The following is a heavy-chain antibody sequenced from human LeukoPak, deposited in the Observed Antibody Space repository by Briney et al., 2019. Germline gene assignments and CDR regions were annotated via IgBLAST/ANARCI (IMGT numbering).Heavy chain of an antibody. D-gene: IGHD3-22*01. V-gene: IGHV1-18*01. CDR3: AGYYYDSSGHPRPWFDP. Sequence: ASVKVSCKASGYTSTNYGISWVRQAPGQGLEWMGWISAYNGNTNFAQKLQGRVTLTTDTSTGTAYMELRSLRSDDTAVYYCAGYYYDSSGHPRPWFDPWGQGTLVTVSS. CDR2: ISAYNGNT. J-gene: IGHJ5*02. CDR1: GYTSTNYG.